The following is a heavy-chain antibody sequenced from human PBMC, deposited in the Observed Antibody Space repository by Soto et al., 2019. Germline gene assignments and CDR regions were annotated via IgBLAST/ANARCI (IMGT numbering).Heavy chain of an antibody. CDR1: GYTFTSYG. D-gene: IGHD3-22*01. V-gene: IGHV1-2*04. CDR3: ARDRGPSSGYYPYWFDP. Sequence: ASVKVSCKASGYTFTSYGISWVRQAPGQGLEWMGWINPNSGGTNYAQKFQGWVTMTRDTSISTAYMELSRLRSEDTAVYYCARDRGPSSGYYPYWFDPWGQGTLVTVSS. CDR2: INPNSGGT. J-gene: IGHJ5*02.